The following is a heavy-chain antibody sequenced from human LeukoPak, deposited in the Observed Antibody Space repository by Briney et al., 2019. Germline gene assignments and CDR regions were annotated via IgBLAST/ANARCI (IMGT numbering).Heavy chain of an antibody. J-gene: IGHJ5*02. CDR3: ARRRGSSSLIAQKGYWFDP. D-gene: IGHD6-13*01. V-gene: IGHV4-59*01. CDR2: IYYSGST. Sequence: SETLSLTCTVSGGSISSYYWSWIRQPPGKGLEGIGYIYYSGSTNYNPSLKSRVTISVDTSKNQFSLKLSSVTAADTAVYYCARRRGSSSLIAQKGYWFDPWGQGTLVTVSS. CDR1: GGSISSYY.